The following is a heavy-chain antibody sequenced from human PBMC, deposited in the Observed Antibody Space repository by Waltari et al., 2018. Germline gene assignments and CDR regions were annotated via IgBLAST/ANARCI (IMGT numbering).Heavy chain of an antibody. CDR3: ARRNYYDSSGYHDAFDI. V-gene: IGHV5-51*03. D-gene: IGHD3-22*01. CDR1: GYSFTSYW. CDR2: SYPGDSDT. J-gene: IGHJ3*02. Sequence: EVQLVQSGAEVKKPGESLKISCKGSGYSFTSYWIGWVRQMPGKGLEWVGISYPGDSDTRYSPAFQGQVTISADKSSSTAYLQWSSLKAADTAMYYCARRNYYDSSGYHDAFDIWGQGTMVTVSS.